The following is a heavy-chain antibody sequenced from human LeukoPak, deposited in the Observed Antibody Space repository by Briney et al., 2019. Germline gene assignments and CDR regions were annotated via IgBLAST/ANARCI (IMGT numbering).Heavy chain of an antibody. D-gene: IGHD6-6*01. J-gene: IGHJ5*02. V-gene: IGHV3-23*01. CDR3: AIVVAARQGTIDP. CDR1: GFTFSSYA. Sequence: GGSLRLSCAASGFTFSSYAMSWVRQAPGKGLEWVSVFSGSGGTTYSADSVKGRFTISRNNSKSTLYVQMNSLRAEDTAVYDCAIVVAARQGTIDPWGQGTLVTISS. CDR2: FSGSGGTT.